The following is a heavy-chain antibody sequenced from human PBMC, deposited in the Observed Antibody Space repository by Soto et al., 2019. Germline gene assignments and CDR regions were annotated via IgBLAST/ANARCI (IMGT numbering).Heavy chain of an antibody. V-gene: IGHV1-18*01. CDR2: ISAYNGNT. Sequence: GASVKVSCKASGYTFTSYGISWVRQAPGQGLEWMGWISAYNGNTNYAQKLQGRVTMTTDTSTSTAYMELRSLRSDDTAVYYCAREGEVVVAATRRDLSSYYYYGMDVWGQGTTVTVSS. CDR3: AREGEVVVAATRRDLSSYYYYGMDV. D-gene: IGHD2-15*01. CDR1: GYTFTSYG. J-gene: IGHJ6*02.